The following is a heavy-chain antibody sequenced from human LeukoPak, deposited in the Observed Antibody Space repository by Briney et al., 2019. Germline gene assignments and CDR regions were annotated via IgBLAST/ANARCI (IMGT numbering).Heavy chain of an antibody. CDR2: IKSKTDGGTA. V-gene: IGHV3-15*01. CDR3: TTGAWIQLWLADY. CDR1: GFTFTNAW. D-gene: IGHD5-18*01. J-gene: IGHJ4*02. Sequence: GGSLRLSCAASGFTFTNAWMTWVRQAPGKGLEWVGLIKSKTDGGTADYAAPVKGRFTISRDDSKTTLYLQMNSLKAEDTAVYYCTTGAWIQLWLADYWGRGTLVAVSS.